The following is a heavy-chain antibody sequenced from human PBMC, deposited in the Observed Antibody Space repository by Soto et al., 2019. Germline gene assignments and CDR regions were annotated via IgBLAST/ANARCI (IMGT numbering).Heavy chain of an antibody. V-gene: IGHV1-3*01. D-gene: IGHD5-18*01. J-gene: IGHJ4*02. CDR3: AREAHNTAMGYPIQ. CDR2: INAGNGNT. CDR1: GYTFTSYA. Sequence: SSVKVSCKASGYTFTSYAMHWVRQAPGQRLEWMGWINAGNGNTKYSQKFQGRVTITRDTSASTAYMELSSLRSEDTAVYYCAREAHNTAMGYPIQWGQGTLVTVSS.